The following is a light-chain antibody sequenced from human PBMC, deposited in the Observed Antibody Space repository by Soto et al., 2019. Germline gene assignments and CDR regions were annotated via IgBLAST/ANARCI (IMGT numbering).Light chain of an antibody. CDR2: GAS. Sequence: GMTQSPDILSVAPGEGATLSCRASQRVGSNLAWYQQKPGQAPRLLIYGASTRATGIPVRFSGSGSGTESTLTISSLQSEDFAVYYCRQYNDWVTFGGGTKVDIK. CDR1: QRVGSN. J-gene: IGKJ4*01. V-gene: IGKV3D-15*01. CDR3: RQYNDWVT.